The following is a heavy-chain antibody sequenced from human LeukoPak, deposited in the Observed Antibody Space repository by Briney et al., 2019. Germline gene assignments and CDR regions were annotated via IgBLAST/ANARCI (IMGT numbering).Heavy chain of an antibody. CDR3: ARGYYHDSK. D-gene: IGHD3-22*01. CDR2: IYYSGST. Sequence: SETLSLTCTVSGGSISSNNYYWGWIRQPPGKGLEWIGSIYYSGSTYYNSSLKSRVTVSVDTSKNQFSLKLTSVTAADTAVYYCARGYYHDSKWGQGILVTVSS. V-gene: IGHV4-39*07. CDR1: GGSISSNNYY. J-gene: IGHJ4*02.